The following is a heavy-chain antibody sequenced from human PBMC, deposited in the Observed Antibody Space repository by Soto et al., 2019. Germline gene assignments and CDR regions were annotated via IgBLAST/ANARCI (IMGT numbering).Heavy chain of an antibody. V-gene: IGHV4-4*02. CDR3: ASHLVMTGTRGFDH. Sequence: QVQLQESGPGLVTPSGTLSLTCAVSSGSIFSSNWWSWVRQPPGKGREWIGEIRNNGGAANYSRPLRSRVIIAVATSKNEFSLKLFSATAADTAVYYCASHLVMTGTRGFDHRGLGTLVTVSS. J-gene: IGHJ4*02. CDR1: SGSIFSSNW. CDR2: IRNNGGAA. D-gene: IGHD3-9*01.